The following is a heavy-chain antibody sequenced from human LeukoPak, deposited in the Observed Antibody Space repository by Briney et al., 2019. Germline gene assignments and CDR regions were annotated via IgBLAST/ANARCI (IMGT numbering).Heavy chain of an antibody. D-gene: IGHD3-22*01. CDR2: INPNSGGT. Sequence: ASVTVSCKASGYTFTGYYMHWLRQAPGQGLAWMGWINPNSGGTNYAQKFQGRVTMTRDTSISTAYMELSRLRSDDTAVYYCARDLLDSSGYHIRPIDYWGQGTLVTVSS. CDR1: GYTFTGYY. J-gene: IGHJ4*02. V-gene: IGHV1-2*02. CDR3: ARDLLDSSGYHIRPIDY.